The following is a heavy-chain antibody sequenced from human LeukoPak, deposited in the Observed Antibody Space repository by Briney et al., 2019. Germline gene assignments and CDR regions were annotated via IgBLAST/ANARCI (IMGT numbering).Heavy chain of an antibody. CDR3: ARARQQLSPIDY. Sequence: PGGSLRLPCAASGFTFSSYSMNWVRQAPGKGLEWVSSISSSSSYIYYADSVKGRFTISRDNAKNSLYLQMNSLRAEDTAVYSCARARQQLSPIDYWGQGTLVTVSS. CDR2: ISSSSSYI. V-gene: IGHV3-21*01. J-gene: IGHJ4*02. CDR1: GFTFSSYS. D-gene: IGHD6-13*01.